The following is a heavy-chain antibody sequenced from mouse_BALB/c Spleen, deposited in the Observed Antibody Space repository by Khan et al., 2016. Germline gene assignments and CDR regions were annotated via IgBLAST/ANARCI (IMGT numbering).Heavy chain of an antibody. CDR2: INTYTGEP. V-gene: IGHV9-3-1*01. D-gene: IGHD2-1*01. Sequence: QIQLVQSGPDLKKPGETVKISCKASGYAFIHYGMNWVKQAPGKGLKWMGWINTYTGEPTYADDFKGRFAFSLETSASAAYLQLNNLKNEDTATYFCARYGNYYAMDHWGQGTSVTVAS. J-gene: IGHJ4*01. CDR1: GYAFIHYG. CDR3: ARYGNYYAMDH.